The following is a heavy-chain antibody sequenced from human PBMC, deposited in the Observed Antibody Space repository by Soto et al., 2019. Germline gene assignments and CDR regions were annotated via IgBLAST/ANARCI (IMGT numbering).Heavy chain of an antibody. V-gene: IGHV4-59*01. CDR2: IYYSGST. J-gene: IGHJ6*02. Sequence: SETLSLTCTVSGGSISSYYWSWIRQPPGKGLEWIGYIYYSGSTNYNPSLKSRVTISVDTSKNQFPLKLSSVTAADTAVYYCARDVYSSGWISGMDVWGQGTTVTVSS. CDR1: GGSISSYY. CDR3: ARDVYSSGWISGMDV. D-gene: IGHD6-19*01.